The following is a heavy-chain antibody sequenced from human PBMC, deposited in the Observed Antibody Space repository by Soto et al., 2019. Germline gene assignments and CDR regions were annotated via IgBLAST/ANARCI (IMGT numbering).Heavy chain of an antibody. CDR3: ATLNSFGSDY. V-gene: IGHV3-74*03. D-gene: IGHD5-18*01. J-gene: IGHJ4*02. CDR2: IYSDGSGP. CDR1: GFTFSNFW. Sequence: AGGSLRLSCAASGFTFSNFWMHWVRQAPGKGLVWVSRIYSDGSGPMYADSVKGRFTISRDNAKSTLYLQTNSLRAEDTAVYYCATLNSFGSDYWGRGTLVTVSS.